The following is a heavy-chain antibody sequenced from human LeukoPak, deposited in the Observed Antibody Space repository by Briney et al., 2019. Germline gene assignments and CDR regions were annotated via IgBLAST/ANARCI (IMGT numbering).Heavy chain of an antibody. CDR1: GNTVSSNGAS. CDR3: VGDSEYLERRPPDY. CDR2: TYYRSKWYT. D-gene: IGHD1-20*01. V-gene: IGHV6-1*01. J-gene: IGHJ4*02. Sequence: SQTLSLTCGISGNTVSSNGASWGWIRQSPSSGLEWLGRTYYRSKWYTDNAPSIKRRPTISPDTSKNQLLLHLKSVTPEDTAVYCCVGDSEYLERRPPDYWGQGTLVTVSS.